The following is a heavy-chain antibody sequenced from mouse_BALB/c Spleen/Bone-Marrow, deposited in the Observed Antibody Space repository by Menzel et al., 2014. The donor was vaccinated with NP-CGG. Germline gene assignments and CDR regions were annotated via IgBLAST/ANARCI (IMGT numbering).Heavy chain of an antibody. CDR2: IRNKANGYTT. V-gene: IGHV7-3*02. Sequence: EVKLMESGGGLVQPGGSLRLSCATFGFTFTDYYMSWVRQPPGKALEWLGFIRNKANGYTTEYSASVKGRFTISRDNSQSILYLQMNTLRAEDSATYYCARDRNYGSSWYFDVWGAGTTVTVSS. CDR3: ARDRNYGSSWYFDV. CDR1: GFTFTDYY. J-gene: IGHJ1*01. D-gene: IGHD1-1*01.